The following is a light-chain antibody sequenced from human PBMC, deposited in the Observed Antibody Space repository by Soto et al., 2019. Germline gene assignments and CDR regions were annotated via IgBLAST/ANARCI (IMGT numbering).Light chain of an antibody. CDR1: HDIFTY. CDR3: QHYTLASGP. CDR2: SAS. J-gene: IGKJ1*01. Sequence: IQLTQSPSTVSASVGDSVTISCRASHDIFTYLAWYQHKPGKAPRLLIFSASSLQTGVPPRFRGSGSGTDFTLTISSLQPDDVGLYHCQHYTLASGPFGQGTRV. V-gene: IGKV1-5*01.